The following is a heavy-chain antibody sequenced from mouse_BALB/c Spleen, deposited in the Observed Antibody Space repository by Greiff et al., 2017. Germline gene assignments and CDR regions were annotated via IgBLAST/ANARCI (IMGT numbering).Heavy chain of an antibody. V-gene: IGHV1S135*01. CDR2: IDPYNGGT. CDR3: AGSYYGSSYDYAMDY. J-gene: IGHJ4*01. CDR1: GYSFTDYN. Sequence: VQLQQSGPELVKPGASVKVSCKASGYSFTDYNMYWVKQSHGKSLEWIGYIDPYNGGTSYNQKFKGKATLIVDKSSSTAFMHLNSLTSEDSAVYYCAGSYYGSSYDYAMDYWGQGTSVTVSS. D-gene: IGHD1-1*01.